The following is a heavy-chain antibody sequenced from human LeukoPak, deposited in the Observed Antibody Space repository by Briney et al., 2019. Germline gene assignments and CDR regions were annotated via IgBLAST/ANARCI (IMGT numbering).Heavy chain of an antibody. Sequence: PSETLSLTCAVYGGSFSGYYWSWIRQPPGKGLEWIGEINHSGSTNYNPSLKSRVTISVDTSKNQFSLKLSSVTAADTAVYYCARGGHLDIVVVPAAYYFDYWGQGTLVTVSS. CDR3: ARGGHLDIVVVPAAYYFDY. CDR1: GGSFSGYY. D-gene: IGHD2-2*03. CDR2: INHSGST. J-gene: IGHJ4*02. V-gene: IGHV4-34*01.